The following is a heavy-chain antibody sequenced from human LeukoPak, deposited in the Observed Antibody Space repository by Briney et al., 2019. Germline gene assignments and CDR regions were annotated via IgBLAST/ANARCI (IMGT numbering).Heavy chain of an antibody. D-gene: IGHD3-22*01. Sequence: GGSLRLSCAASGFSLSSSVMHWVRQGPGKGLEYVSGIDGSGSSTHYANSLKDRFTISKDNFKNTLYLQMGSLRVEDMAVYYCAREGHSSGNCGMFDIWGQGTMVTVSS. CDR2: IDGSGSST. V-gene: IGHV3-64*01. J-gene: IGHJ3*02. CDR1: GFSLSSSV. CDR3: AREGHSSGNCGMFDI.